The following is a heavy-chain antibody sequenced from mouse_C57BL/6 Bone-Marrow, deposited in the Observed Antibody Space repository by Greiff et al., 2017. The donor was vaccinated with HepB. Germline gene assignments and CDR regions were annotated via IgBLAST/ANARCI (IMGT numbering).Heavy chain of an antibody. CDR2: INPNNGGT. Sequence: VQLKESGPELVKPGASVKMSCKASGYTFTDYNMHWVKQSHGKSLEWIGYINPNNGGTSYNQKFKGKATLTVNKSSSTAYMELRSLTSEDSAVYYCARLGLLSWFAYWGQGTLVTVSA. J-gene: IGHJ3*01. V-gene: IGHV1-22*01. CDR3: ARLGLLSWFAY. D-gene: IGHD1-1*01. CDR1: GYTFTDYN.